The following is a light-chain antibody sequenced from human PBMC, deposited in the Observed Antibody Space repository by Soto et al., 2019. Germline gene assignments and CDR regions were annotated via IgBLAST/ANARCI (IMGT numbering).Light chain of an antibody. CDR2: EGS. J-gene: IGLJ2*01. Sequence: QSVLTQPASVSGSPGQSITISCTGTSSDVGSYNLVSWYQQHPGKAPKLMIYEGSKRPSGASNRFSGSKSGNTASLTISGLQAEDEADYYCCSYAGSSTSVFGGGTKLTVL. CDR3: CSYAGSSTSV. CDR1: SSDVGSYNL. V-gene: IGLV2-23*01.